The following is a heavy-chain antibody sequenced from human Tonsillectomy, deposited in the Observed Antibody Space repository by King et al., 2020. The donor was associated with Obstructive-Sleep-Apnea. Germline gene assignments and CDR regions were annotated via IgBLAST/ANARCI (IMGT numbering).Heavy chain of an antibody. D-gene: IGHD3-22*01. CDR3: AKVFWRYPMQWLPHYGMDV. CDR2: IIPMRGPG. CDR1: GGTIRNYV. V-gene: IGHV1-69*01. J-gene: IGHJ6*02. Sequence: VQLVESGAAVKKPGSSVTVSCTASGGTIRNYVISWGRQAPGQGLEWIGGIIPMRGPGNHAQKFQGRATITADESTSTVYMELSNLRSEDTAVYYCAKVFWRYPMQWLPHYGMDVWGQGTTVTVSS.